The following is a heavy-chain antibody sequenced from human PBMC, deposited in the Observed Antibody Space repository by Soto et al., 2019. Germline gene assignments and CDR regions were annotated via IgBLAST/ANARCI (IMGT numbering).Heavy chain of an antibody. Sequence: QVQLVQSGAEVXXXXXXVKVSCKASGGAFSSYAISWVRQAPGQGLEWMGGNLPLFNISNYAQKFQGRVTITADEPTSTAYMDLSNLTSEDTAVYYCARRRLGYGSWYFDLWGRGTLITVSS. CDR1: GGAFSSYA. CDR3: ARRRLGYGSWYFDL. J-gene: IGHJ2*01. V-gene: IGHV1-69*01. D-gene: IGHD3-10*01. CDR2: NLPLFNIS.